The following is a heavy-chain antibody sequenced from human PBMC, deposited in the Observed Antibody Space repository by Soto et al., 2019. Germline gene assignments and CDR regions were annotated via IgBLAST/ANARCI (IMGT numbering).Heavy chain of an antibody. D-gene: IGHD6-19*01. CDR1: GFTFSSYS. V-gene: IGHV3-21*01. CDR3: AREVGIAVAG. J-gene: IGHJ4*02. CDR2: ISSSSSYI. Sequence: EVQLVESGGGLVKPGGSLRLSCAASGFTFSSYSMNWVRQAPGKGLEWVSSISSSSSYIYYADSVKGRFTISRDNAKNSLYLQMYSLRAEDTAVYYCAREVGIAVAGWGQGTLVTVSS.